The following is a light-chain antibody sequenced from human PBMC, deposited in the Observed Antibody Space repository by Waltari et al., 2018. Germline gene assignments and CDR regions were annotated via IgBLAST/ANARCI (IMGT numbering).Light chain of an antibody. V-gene: IGKV1-6*01. CDR1: QDIRNV. J-gene: IGKJ1*01. CDR3: LQDYTYPRT. Sequence: AIQMTQSPSSLSVSVGDRVTITCRASQDIRNVLGWYQQKPGQAPKLLIYGASSLQSGVPSRFSGSGSGTDFTLTISSLQPEDCATYYCLQDYTYPRTFGRGTRVEI. CDR2: GAS.